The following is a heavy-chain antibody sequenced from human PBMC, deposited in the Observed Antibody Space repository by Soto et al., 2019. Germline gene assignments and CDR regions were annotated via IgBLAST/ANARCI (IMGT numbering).Heavy chain of an antibody. J-gene: IGHJ6*02. CDR2: IYPGDSDT. D-gene: IGHD6-19*01. CDR3: ARHPSSGWFHRDYYYGMDV. CDR1: GYSFTSYW. Sequence: GESLKISCKGSGYSFTSYWIGWVRQMPGKGLEWTGIIYPGDSDTRYSPSFQGQVTISADKSISTAYLQWSSLKASDTAMYYCARHPSSGWFHRDYYYGMDVWGQGTTVTVSS. V-gene: IGHV5-51*01.